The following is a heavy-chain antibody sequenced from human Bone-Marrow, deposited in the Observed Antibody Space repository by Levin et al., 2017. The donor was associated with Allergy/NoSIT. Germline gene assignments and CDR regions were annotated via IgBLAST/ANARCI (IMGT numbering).Heavy chain of an antibody. CDR1: GFTFNTHT. V-gene: IGHV3-30*04. D-gene: IGHD4-17*01. CDR3: AADFPSDDYGALDY. J-gene: IGHJ4*02. Sequence: PGGSLRLSCIASGFTFNTHTLHWVRQAPGKGLEWMTFISPDGNKYYSDSVKGRFSISRDNSRNTFYLQMNSLRIEDTAVYYCAADFPSDDYGALDYWGQGTRVTVSS. CDR2: ISPDGNK.